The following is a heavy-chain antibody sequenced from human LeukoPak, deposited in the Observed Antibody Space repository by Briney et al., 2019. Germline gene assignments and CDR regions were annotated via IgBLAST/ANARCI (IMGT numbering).Heavy chain of an antibody. CDR3: ARGGYSSGWYATYNWFDP. CDR1: GYIFTSYG. V-gene: IGHV1-18*01. D-gene: IGHD6-19*01. Sequence: ASVKVSCQASGYIFTSYGISWVRQAPGQGLEWMGWISTYKGNTNYAQKLQGRVTMTTDTSTSTVYMELRSLRSDDTAVYYCARGGYSSGWYATYNWFDPWGQGTLVTVSS. CDR2: ISTYKGNT. J-gene: IGHJ5*02.